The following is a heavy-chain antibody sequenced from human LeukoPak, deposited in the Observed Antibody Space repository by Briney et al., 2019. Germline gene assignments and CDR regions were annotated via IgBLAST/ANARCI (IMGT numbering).Heavy chain of an antibody. Sequence: KPSETLSLTCAVYGGSFSGYYWSWIRQPPGKGLEWIGEINHSGSTNYNPSLKSRVTISVDTSKNQFSLKLSSVTAADTAVYYCARVRSRGDAFDIWGQGTMVTVSS. CDR3: ARVRSRGDAFDI. CDR2: INHSGST. D-gene: IGHD2-2*01. CDR1: GGSFSGYY. J-gene: IGHJ3*02. V-gene: IGHV4-34*01.